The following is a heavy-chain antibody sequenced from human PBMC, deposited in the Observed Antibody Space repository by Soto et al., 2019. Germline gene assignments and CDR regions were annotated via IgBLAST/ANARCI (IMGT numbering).Heavy chain of an antibody. V-gene: IGHV3-11*05. CDR1: GFTFSDYY. CDR2: ISTSSSYR. Sequence: QVQLVESGGGLDKPGGSLRLSCAASGFTFSDYYMSWIRQAPGTGLEWLSYISTSSSYRNYADSVKGRFTISRDNAKNSMFLQMNRLRVEGTGVDYCGEGGPGPRHSYGDSWGQGNLGTVSS. CDR3: GEGGPGPRHSYGDS. J-gene: IGHJ4*02. D-gene: IGHD1-26*01.